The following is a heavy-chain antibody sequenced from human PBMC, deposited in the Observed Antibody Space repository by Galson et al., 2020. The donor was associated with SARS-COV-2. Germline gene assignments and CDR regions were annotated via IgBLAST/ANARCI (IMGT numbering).Heavy chain of an antibody. CDR2: INPNSGGT. J-gene: IGHJ6*02. CDR3: ARDLFPARWYDSSGYTYGMDV. Sequence: ASVKVSCKASGYTFTGYYMHWVRQAPGQGLEWMGWINPNSGGTNYAQKFQGRVTMTRDTSISTAYMELSRLRSDDTAVYYCARDLFPARWYDSSGYTYGMDVWGQGTTVTVSS. V-gene: IGHV1-2*02. CDR1: GYTFTGYY. D-gene: IGHD3-22*01.